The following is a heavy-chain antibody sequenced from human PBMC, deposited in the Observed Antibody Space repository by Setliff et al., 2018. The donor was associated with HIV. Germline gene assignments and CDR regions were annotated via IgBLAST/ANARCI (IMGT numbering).Heavy chain of an antibody. CDR2: IYWDNDE. CDR1: GFSLSTSGVG. CDR3: ARYNFRRGYWDYFDY. J-gene: IGHJ4*02. D-gene: IGHD3-3*01. Sequence: SGPTLVNPTQTLTLTCTFSGFSLSTSGVGVGWIRQPPGKALEWLALIYWDNDERYNPSLKDRLSITKDTSKNQVVLTMTNMDPVDTATYFCARYNFRRGYWDYFDYWGQGTQVTVSS. V-gene: IGHV2-5*02.